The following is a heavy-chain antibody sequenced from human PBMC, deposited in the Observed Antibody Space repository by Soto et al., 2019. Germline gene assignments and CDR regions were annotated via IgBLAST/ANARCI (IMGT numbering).Heavy chain of an antibody. CDR3: ARERITVGYYGMDV. V-gene: IGHV4-31*03. Sequence: SETLSLTCTVSGGSISSGGYYWSWIRQHPGKGLEWIGYIYYSGSAYYNPSLKSRVTISVDTSKNQFSLKLSSVTAADTAVYYCARERITVGYYGMDVWGQGTTVTVSS. CDR2: IYYSGSA. CDR1: GGSISSGGYY. D-gene: IGHD3-16*01. J-gene: IGHJ6*02.